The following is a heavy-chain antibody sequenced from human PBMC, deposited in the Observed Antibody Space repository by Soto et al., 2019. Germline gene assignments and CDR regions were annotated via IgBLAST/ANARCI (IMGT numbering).Heavy chain of an antibody. J-gene: IGHJ5*02. V-gene: IGHV5-51*01. CDR3: AREYSSSSDWFDP. D-gene: IGHD6-6*01. CDR2: IYPGDSDT. CDR1: GYSFTSYW. Sequence: GESLKISCNGSGYSFTSYWIGWVRQMPGKGLEWMGIIYPGDSDTRYSPSFQGQVTISADKSISTAYLQWSSLKASDAAMYYCAREYSSSSDWFDPWGQGTLVTVSS.